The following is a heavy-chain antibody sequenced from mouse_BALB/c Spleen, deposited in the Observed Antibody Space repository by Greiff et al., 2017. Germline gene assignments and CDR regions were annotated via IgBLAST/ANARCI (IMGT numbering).Heavy chain of an antibody. J-gene: IGHJ3*01. V-gene: IGHV1S81*02. Sequence: VHLVESGAELVKPGASVKLSCKASGYTFTSYYMYWVKQRPGQGLEWIGEINPSNGGTNFNEKFKSKATLTVDKSSSTAYMQLSSLTSEDSAVYYCTRDYYGPAWFAYWGQGTLVTVSA. CDR1: GYTFTSYY. CDR3: TRDYYGPAWFAY. D-gene: IGHD1-2*01. CDR2: INPSNGGT.